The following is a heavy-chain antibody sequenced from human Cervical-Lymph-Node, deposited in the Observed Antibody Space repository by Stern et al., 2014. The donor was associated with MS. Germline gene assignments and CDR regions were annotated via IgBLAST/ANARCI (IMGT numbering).Heavy chain of an antibody. CDR2: INPNSGGT. V-gene: IGHV1-2*02. J-gene: IGHJ4*02. CDR1: RYTFTGYY. D-gene: IGHD4-17*01. CDR3: ARAGVYGDYVDY. Sequence: QVQLEESGAEVKKPGASVKVSCKASRYTFTGYYIHWVRQAPGQGLEWMGWINPNSGGTNYAQKFQGRVTMTRDTSISTAYMELSRLRSDDTAVYYCARAGVYGDYVDYWGQGTLVTVSS.